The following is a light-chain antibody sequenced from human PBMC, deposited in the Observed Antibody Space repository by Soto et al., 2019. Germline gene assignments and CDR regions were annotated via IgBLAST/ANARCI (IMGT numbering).Light chain of an antibody. CDR2: DAS. J-gene: IGKJ2*01. CDR1: QAVSSY. V-gene: IGKV3-15*01. CDR3: LQYSTWPPLYT. Sequence: EIVMTQSPAALSVSLGERVSLTCRASQAVSSYLAWEQQKPGQATRLLIYDASTRATDIPDRFSGSGSGTDLTLTISCIPSYNLDVYYCLQYSTWPPLYTFGHGTKLAIK.